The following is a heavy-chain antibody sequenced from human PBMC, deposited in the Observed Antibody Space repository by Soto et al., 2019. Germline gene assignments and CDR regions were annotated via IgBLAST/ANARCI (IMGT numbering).Heavy chain of an antibody. D-gene: IGHD6-19*01. CDR1: GGDIKTNS. CDR3: ARDREAGYNFYYGMDV. V-gene: IGHV4-4*07. Sequence: SLTPSVSGGDIKTNSGTRSGRPAGKGLEWIGRIYTSASINYNPSLRGRVTLSVDTSTNQVSLKLASVTAADTAVYYCARDREAGYNFYYGMDVWGQGTPVTVSS. CDR2: IYTSASI. J-gene: IGHJ6*02.